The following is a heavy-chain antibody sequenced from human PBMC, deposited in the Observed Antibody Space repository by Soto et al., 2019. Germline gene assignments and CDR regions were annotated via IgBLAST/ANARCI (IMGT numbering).Heavy chain of an antibody. CDR3: ARPGFGVVPAATYIDH. D-gene: IGHD6-25*01. CDR2: ISASNGDT. J-gene: IGHJ4*02. CDR1: GYTFTSFV. Sequence: QVQLVQSGAEVKKPGASVKVSCKASGYTFTSFVISWVRQAPGQGLEWMGWISASNGDTNSAQKFPGRLNMASDTSTNPAYMELRRQRSDDTDVYYCARPGFGVVPAATYIDHWGQGTRVCGSS. V-gene: IGHV1-18*01.